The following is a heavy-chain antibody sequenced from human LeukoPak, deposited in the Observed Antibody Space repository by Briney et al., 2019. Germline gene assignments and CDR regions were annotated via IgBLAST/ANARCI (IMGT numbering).Heavy chain of an antibody. V-gene: IGHV4-59*01. Sequence: SETLSLTCTVSVGAIRYYYSSWIPHPPGKGLECIGYIYNSGSTTYTPSPKSRATTSLDTSNNQFSLKLRSVTAADTAVYYCARGHSIEPYYYYYYMDVWGKGTTVTVSS. D-gene: IGHD4-11*01. CDR2: IYNSGST. J-gene: IGHJ6*03. CDR1: VGAIRYYY. CDR3: ARGHSIEPYYYYYYMDV.